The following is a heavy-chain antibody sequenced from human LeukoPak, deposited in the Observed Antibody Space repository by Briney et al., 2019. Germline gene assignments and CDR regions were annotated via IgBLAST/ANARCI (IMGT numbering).Heavy chain of an antibody. D-gene: IGHD6-6*01. CDR1: GFTFDDYA. Sequence: GGSLRLSCAASGFTFDDYAMHWVRQAPGKGLEWVSGISWNSGSIGYADSVKGRFTISRGNAKNSLYLQMNSLRAEDTALYYCAKDISFSSSSGGYFDYWGQGTLVTVSS. V-gene: IGHV3-9*01. CDR3: AKDISFSSSSGGYFDY. CDR2: ISWNSGSI. J-gene: IGHJ4*02.